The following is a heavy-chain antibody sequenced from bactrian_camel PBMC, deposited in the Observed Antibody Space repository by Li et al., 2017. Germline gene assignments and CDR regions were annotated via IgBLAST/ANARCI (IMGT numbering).Heavy chain of an antibody. V-gene: IGHV3S53*01. Sequence: VQLVESGGGSVQAGQSLRLSCVASGYSDGCMGWFRQAPGKEREGVALQLVGGTTYIIDSVKGRFSLSNDNDRNTMYLQMNSLKPEDIAMYYCAAKFTGACALTGDYNYWGRGTQVTVS. D-gene: IGHD7*01. J-gene: IGHJ4*01. CDR1: GYSDGC. CDR3: AAKFTGACALTGDYNY. CDR2: QLVGGTT.